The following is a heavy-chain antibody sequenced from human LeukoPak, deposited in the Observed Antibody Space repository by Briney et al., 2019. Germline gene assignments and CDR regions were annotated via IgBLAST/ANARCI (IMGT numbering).Heavy chain of an antibody. Sequence: SETLCLTCTASGGSISSYYWSWIRQPPGKGLEWIGYIYYSGNTNYNPSLKSRVTISVDTSKNQFSLKLSSVTAADTAVYSCARHFAYSSSSYFDYWGQGSLVTVSS. CDR3: ARHFAYSSSSYFDY. CDR1: GGSISSYY. CDR2: IYYSGNT. D-gene: IGHD6-6*01. V-gene: IGHV4-59*08. J-gene: IGHJ4*02.